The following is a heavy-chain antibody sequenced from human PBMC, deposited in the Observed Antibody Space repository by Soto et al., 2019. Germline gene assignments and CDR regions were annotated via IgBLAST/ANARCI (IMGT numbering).Heavy chain of an antibody. Sequence: PGGSLRLSCAASGFTFSSYDMHWVRQATGKGLEWVSAIGTAGDTYYPGSVKGRFTISRENAKNSLYLQMNSLRAGDTAVYYCARDLAVVTAKGAVYYYGMDVWGQGTTVTVSS. V-gene: IGHV3-13*01. D-gene: IGHD2-21*02. CDR1: GFTFSSYD. CDR3: ARDLAVVTAKGAVYYYGMDV. J-gene: IGHJ6*02. CDR2: IGTAGDT.